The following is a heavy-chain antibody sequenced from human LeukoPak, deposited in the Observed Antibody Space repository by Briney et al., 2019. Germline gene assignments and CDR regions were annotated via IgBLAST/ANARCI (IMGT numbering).Heavy chain of an antibody. CDR3: ARDILDY. J-gene: IGHJ4*02. Sequence: ASVKVSCKASGYTFTDYYIHWVRQAPGQGLEWMGWINPHSGGTDHAQKFQGRVTMTRDTSISTAYMELSRLRSDDTAVYYCARDILDYWGQGTLVTVSS. V-gene: IGHV1-2*02. CDR2: INPHSGGT. CDR1: GYTFTDYY. D-gene: IGHD2-15*01.